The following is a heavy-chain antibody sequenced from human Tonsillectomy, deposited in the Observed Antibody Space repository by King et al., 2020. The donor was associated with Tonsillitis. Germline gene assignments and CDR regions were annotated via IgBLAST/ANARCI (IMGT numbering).Heavy chain of an antibody. CDR2: INPNSGGT. CDR1: GYTFTGYY. J-gene: IGHJ4*01. V-gene: IGHV1-2*02. Sequence: QLVQSGAEVKKPGASVKVSCKASGYTFTGYYMHWVRQAPGQGLEWMGWINPNSGGTNYAQKFQGRVTMTRDTSISTAYMELSRLRSDDTAVYYCARGGMVEHSRVSALLLFHYWGQRTLVTVSS. CDR3: ARGGMVEHSRVSALLLFHY. D-gene: IGHD1-26*01.